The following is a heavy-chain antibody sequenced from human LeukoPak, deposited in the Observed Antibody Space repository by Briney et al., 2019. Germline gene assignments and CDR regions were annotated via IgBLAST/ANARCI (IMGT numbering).Heavy chain of an antibody. V-gene: IGHV3-23*01. CDR1: GFTFSSYA. CDR2: ISGSGGST. CDR3: AKDPNTHHSYYDILTGLLSGYFDY. J-gene: IGHJ4*02. Sequence: GGSLRLSCAASGFTFSSYAMSWVRQAPGKGLEWVSAISGSGGSTYYADSVKGRFTISRDNSKNTLYLQMNSLRAEDTAVYYCAKDPNTHHSYYDILTGLLSGYFDYWGQGTLVTVSS. D-gene: IGHD3-9*01.